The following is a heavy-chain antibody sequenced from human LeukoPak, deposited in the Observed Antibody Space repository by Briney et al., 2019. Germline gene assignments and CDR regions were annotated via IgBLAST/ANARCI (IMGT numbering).Heavy chain of an antibody. D-gene: IGHD3-22*01. CDR2: INPNSGGT. J-gene: IGHJ3*02. Sequence: ASVTVSCKASGYTFTGYYIHWVRQASGQGLEWMGRINPNSGGTNYAQKFQGRVTMTRDTSISTAYMDLSSLRSDDTAVYYCTREDDSSGYRPFDIWGQGTMVTVSS. CDR1: GYTFTGYY. V-gene: IGHV1-2*06. CDR3: TREDDSSGYRPFDI.